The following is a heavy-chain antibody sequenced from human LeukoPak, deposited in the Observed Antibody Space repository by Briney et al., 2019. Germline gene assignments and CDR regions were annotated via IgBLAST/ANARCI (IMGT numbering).Heavy chain of an antibody. CDR1: GFTFSSYA. D-gene: IGHD5-12*01. CDR2: ISAGGGTT. V-gene: IGHV3-23*01. CDR3: AKDRAAYSGARGFDY. Sequence: GGSLRLSCAASGFTFSSYAMSWVRQAPGKGLEWVSHISAGGGTTYYAGSVKGRFTISRDNSKNTLYLQMNSLRAEDTAVYYCAKDRAAYSGARGFDYWGQGTLVTVSS. J-gene: IGHJ4*02.